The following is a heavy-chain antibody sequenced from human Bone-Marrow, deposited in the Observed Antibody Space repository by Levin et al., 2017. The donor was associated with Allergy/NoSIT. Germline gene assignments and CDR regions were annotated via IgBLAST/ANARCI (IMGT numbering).Heavy chain of an antibody. CDR3: ARELKDIVVVPAAMAWFDP. V-gene: IGHV1-69*13. D-gene: IGHD2-2*01. CDR2: IIPIFGTA. J-gene: IGHJ5*02. Sequence: SVKVSCKASGGTFSSYAISWVRQAPGQGLEWMGGIIPIFGTANYAQKFQGRVTITADESTSTAYMELSSLRSEDTAVYYCARELKDIVVVPAAMAWFDPWGQGTLVTVSS. CDR1: GGTFSSYA.